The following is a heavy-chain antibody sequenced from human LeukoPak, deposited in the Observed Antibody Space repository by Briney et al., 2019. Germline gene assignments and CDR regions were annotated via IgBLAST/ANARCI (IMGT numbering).Heavy chain of an antibody. CDR1: GGTFSSYA. CDR2: IIPIFGTA. D-gene: IGHD5-12*01. J-gene: IGHJ4*02. V-gene: IGHV1-69*13. CDR3: ARGNIVATSAKYYFDY. Sequence: GASVKVSCKASGGTFSSYAISWVRQAPGQGLEWMGGIIPIFGTANYAQKFQGRATITADESTSTAYMELSSLRSEDTAVYYCARGNIVATSAKYYFDYWGQGTLVTVSS.